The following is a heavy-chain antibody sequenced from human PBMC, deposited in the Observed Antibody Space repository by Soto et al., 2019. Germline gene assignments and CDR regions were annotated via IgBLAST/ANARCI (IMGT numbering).Heavy chain of an antibody. J-gene: IGHJ4*02. D-gene: IGHD5-18*01. CDR1: GGSINSGGYC. Sequence: QVQLQESGPGLVKPSQTLSLTCTVSGGSINSGGYCWSWIRQHPGKGLDWIGCISYGGSTSYNPSLRSRVTIPVDTSKNQFSLKLTSVTAADTAVYYCSRGILVWGQGALITVSS. CDR2: ISYGGST. V-gene: IGHV4-31*03. CDR3: SRGILV.